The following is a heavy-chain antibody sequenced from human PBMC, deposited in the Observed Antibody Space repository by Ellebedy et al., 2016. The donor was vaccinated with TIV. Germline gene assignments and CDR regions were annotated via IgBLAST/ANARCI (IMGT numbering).Heavy chain of an antibody. CDR2: MNPNSGNT. CDR3: ARDWCQTGESLCYDYFDY. V-gene: IGHV1-8*01. D-gene: IGHD7-27*01. J-gene: IGHJ4*02. CDR1: GYTFTSYD. Sequence: ASVKVSCKASGYTFTSYDINWVRQATGQGLEWMGWMNPNSGNTGYAQKFQGRVTMTRNTSISTAYMELSSLRSEDTAVYYCARDWCQTGESLCYDYFDYWGQGTLVTVSS.